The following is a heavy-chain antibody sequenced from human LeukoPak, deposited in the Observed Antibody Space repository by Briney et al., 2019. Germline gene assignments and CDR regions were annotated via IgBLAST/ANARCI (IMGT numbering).Heavy chain of an antibody. J-gene: IGHJ6*04. D-gene: IGHD3-9*01. CDR2: ISSSSSDI. Sequence: PGGSLRLSCAASGFTFSSYSMNWVRQAPGKGLEWVSSISSSSSDIYYADSVKGRFTISRDNAKNSLYLQMNSLRAEDTAVYYCARDLTPYYDILTGPSWGYGMDVWGKGTTVTVSS. CDR3: ARDLTPYYDILTGPSWGYGMDV. CDR1: GFTFSSYS. V-gene: IGHV3-21*01.